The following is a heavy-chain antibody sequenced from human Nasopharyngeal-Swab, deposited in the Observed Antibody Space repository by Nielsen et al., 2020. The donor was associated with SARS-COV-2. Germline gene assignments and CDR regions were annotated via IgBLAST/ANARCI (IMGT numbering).Heavy chain of an antibody. CDR3: AIDSSGQDY. Sequence: WIRQPPGKGLEWVSAISGSGGSTYYADSVKGRFTISRDNSKNTLYLQMNSLRAEDTAVYYCAIDSSGQDYWGQGTLGTVSS. CDR2: ISGSGGST. J-gene: IGHJ4*02. V-gene: IGHV3-23*01. D-gene: IGHD6-19*01.